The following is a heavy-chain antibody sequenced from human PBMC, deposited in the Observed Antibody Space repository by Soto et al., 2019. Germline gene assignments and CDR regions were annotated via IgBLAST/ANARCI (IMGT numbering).Heavy chain of an antibody. V-gene: IGHV4-59*01. J-gene: IGHJ5*02. CDR2: IYNSGSP. CDR1: GGSIRSYY. D-gene: IGHD6-13*01. Sequence: SETLSLTCTVSGGSIRSYYWTWIRQPPGKGLEWIGYIYNSGSPNYNPSLRSRVTMSLDTSKNQFSLKLTSVTAADTAVYYCARDIRAAAYNWFDPWGKGILV. CDR3: ARDIRAAAYNWFDP.